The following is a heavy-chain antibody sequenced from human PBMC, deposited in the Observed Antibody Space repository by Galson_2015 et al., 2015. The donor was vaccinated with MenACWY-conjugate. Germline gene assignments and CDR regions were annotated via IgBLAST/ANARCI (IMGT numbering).Heavy chain of an antibody. J-gene: IGHJ6*03. CDR2: IGGSGIAT. CDR3: AKAPGSLLTGESLRGYHYMDG. Sequence: SLRLSCAASGIIFSSHAMTWVRLTPGKGLEWVSGIGGSGIATYYADSVKGRFTTSRDNSKNTLYLDMNSLRVDDTAVYYCAKAPGSLLTGESLRGYHYMDGWGKGTTVTVSS. D-gene: IGHD3-16*01. CDR1: GIIFSSHA. V-gene: IGHV3-23*01.